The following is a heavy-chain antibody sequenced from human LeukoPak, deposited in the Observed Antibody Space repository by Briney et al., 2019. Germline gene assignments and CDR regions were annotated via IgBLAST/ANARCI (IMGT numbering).Heavy chain of an antibody. D-gene: IGHD3-22*01. CDR1: GGSISSYY. CDR2: IYYSGST. CDR3: ARGSPYYYDKGIDY. J-gene: IGHJ4*02. V-gene: IGHV4-59*01. Sequence: PSETLSLTCTVSGGSISSYYWSWIRQPPGKELEWIGYIYYSGSTNYNPSLKSRVTISVDTSKNQFSLKLGSVTAADTAVYYCARGSPYYYDKGIDYWGQGTLVTVSS.